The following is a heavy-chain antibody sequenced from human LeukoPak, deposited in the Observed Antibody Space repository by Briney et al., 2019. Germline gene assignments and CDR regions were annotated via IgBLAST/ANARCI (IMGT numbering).Heavy chain of an antibody. J-gene: IGHJ4*02. CDR1: GGSISSSSYY. CDR2: IYYSGST. D-gene: IGHD2-15*01. Sequence: KSSETLSLTCTVSGGSISSSSYYWGWIRQPPGKGLGRIGSIYYSGSTYYNPSLKSRVTISVDTSKNQFSLKLSSVTAADTAVYYCARRNRYCNGGSCAHHHDSWGQGTLVIVSS. CDR3: ARRNRYCNGGSCAHHHDS. V-gene: IGHV4-39*07.